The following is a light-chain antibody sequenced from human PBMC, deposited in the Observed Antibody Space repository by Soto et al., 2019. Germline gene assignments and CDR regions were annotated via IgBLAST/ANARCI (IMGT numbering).Light chain of an antibody. CDR2: EGS. J-gene: IGLJ1*01. CDR1: SSDVGGYNY. V-gene: IGLV2-8*01. CDR3: SSYAGSTFRV. Sequence: QSALTQPPSASGSPGQSVTISCTGTSSDVGGYNYVSCYQQHPGKAPKLMIYEGSNPPSGVPDLFSGSKSGNTASLTVSGLQAEDEADYYCSSYAGSTFRVFGTGTKVTVL.